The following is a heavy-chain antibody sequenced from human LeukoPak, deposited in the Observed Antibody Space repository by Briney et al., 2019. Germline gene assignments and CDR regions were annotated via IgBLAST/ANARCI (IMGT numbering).Heavy chain of an antibody. CDR1: GYTFTSYY. V-gene: IGHV1-46*01. Sequence: ASVKVSCXASGYTFTSYYMHWVRQAPGQGLEWMGIINPSGGSTSYAQKFQGRVTMTRDTPTSTVYMELSSLRSEDTAVYYCARENGSGSYAVPGFDYWGQGTLVTVSS. CDR3: ARENGSGSYAVPGFDY. D-gene: IGHD3-10*01. CDR2: INPSGGST. J-gene: IGHJ4*02.